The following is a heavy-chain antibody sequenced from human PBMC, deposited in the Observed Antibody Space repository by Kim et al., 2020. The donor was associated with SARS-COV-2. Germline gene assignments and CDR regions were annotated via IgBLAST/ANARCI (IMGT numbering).Heavy chain of an antibody. J-gene: IGHJ4*02. CDR2: LRTP. V-gene: IGHV1-69*11. Sequence: LRTPNYAQKFQGRVTITADESASTVYLELKSLRSEDTAVFYCAYLGLDIDFWGQGTLVTVSS. CDR3: AYLGLDIDF.